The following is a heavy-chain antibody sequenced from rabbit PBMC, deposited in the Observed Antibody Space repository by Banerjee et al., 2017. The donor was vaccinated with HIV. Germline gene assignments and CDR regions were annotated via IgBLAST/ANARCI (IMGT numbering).Heavy chain of an antibody. Sequence: QSLEESGGGLVKPGASLTLTCTASGFDFSSSYYMCWVRQAPGKGLEWIACIYVGSGGSDYYADWAKGRFTISKTSSTTVTLQMTSLTAADTATYFCARAAYAAYAYPTVWNLWGQGTLVTVS. V-gene: IGHV1S40*01. CDR2: IYVGSGGSD. D-gene: IGHD6-1*01. J-gene: IGHJ4*01. CDR3: ARAAYAAYAYPTVWNL. CDR1: GFDFSSSYY.